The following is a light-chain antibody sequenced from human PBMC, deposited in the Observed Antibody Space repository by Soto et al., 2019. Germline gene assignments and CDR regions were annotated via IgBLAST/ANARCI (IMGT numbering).Light chain of an antibody. V-gene: IGKV3D-20*02. CDR3: QQRSNWPCIT. Sequence: EIVMTQSPATLSVSPGERATLSCRASQSFNSIYLAWYQQKPGQAPRLLIYCASSRATGIPDRFSGSESGTDVTLTIISLEPEDFAVYYCQQRSNWPCITFGQGTRLEI. CDR1: QSFNSIY. J-gene: IGKJ5*01. CDR2: CAS.